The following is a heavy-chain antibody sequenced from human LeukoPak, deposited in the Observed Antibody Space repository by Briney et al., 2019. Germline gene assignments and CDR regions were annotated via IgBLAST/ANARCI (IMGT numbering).Heavy chain of an antibody. V-gene: IGHV3-53*05. CDR1: GFTVSSNY. Sequence: GGSLRLSCAASGFTVSSNYMSWVRQAPGKGLEWVSVIYSGGSTYYADSVKGRFTISRDNSKNTLYLQMNSLRAEDTAVYYCASYSYGYTPSSPFDYWGQGTLATVSS. CDR3: ASYSYGYTPSSPFDY. CDR2: IYSGGST. D-gene: IGHD5-18*01. J-gene: IGHJ4*02.